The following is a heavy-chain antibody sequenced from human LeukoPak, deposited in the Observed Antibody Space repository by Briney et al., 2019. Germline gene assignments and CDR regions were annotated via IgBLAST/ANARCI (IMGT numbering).Heavy chain of an antibody. Sequence: GGSLRLSCAASGFTFSSYAMSWLRQAPGKGLEWVAKIKQGGSEKYYVDSVKGRFTISRDNAKNSLYLQMNSLRAEDTAVYYCARVPRKYCSSTSCFAQNDYWGQGTLVTVSS. CDR2: IKQGGSEK. J-gene: IGHJ4*02. V-gene: IGHV3-7*01. CDR3: ARVPRKYCSSTSCFAQNDY. CDR1: GFTFSSYA. D-gene: IGHD2-2*01.